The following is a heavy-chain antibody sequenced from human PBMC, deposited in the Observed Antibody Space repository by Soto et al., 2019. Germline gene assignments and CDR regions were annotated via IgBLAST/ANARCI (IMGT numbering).Heavy chain of an antibody. D-gene: IGHD3-22*01. CDR3: ARMGYDSSAYYDDIDY. CDR2: IFYSGST. J-gene: IGHJ4*02. Sequence: SETLSLTCTVSGGSISSSSYYWGWIRQPPGEGLEWIGSIFYSGSTQYNPSLKSRVNISVDTSKNQFSLKLSSVTAADTAVYYCARMGYDSSAYYDDIDYWGQGALVTVSS. CDR1: GGSISSSSYY. V-gene: IGHV4-39*01.